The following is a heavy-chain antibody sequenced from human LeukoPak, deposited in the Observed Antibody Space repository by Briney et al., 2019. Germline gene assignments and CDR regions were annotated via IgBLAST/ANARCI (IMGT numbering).Heavy chain of an antibody. Sequence: GGSLRLSCAASGFTFSIYSMNWVRQGPGKGLVWVSRINSDGSSTSYADSVKGRFTISRDNAKNSLYLQMNSLRAEDTAVYYCARDRGNQRGYYYYYMDVWGKGTTVTVSS. J-gene: IGHJ6*03. CDR2: INSDGSST. CDR1: GFTFSIYS. D-gene: IGHD1-14*01. V-gene: IGHV3-74*01. CDR3: ARDRGNQRGYYYYYMDV.